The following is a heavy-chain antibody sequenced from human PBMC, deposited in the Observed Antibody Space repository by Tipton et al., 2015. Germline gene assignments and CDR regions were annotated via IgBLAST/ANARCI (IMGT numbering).Heavy chain of an antibody. CDR1: GFTFSDYY. V-gene: IGHV3-11*01. CDR2: ISSNANTI. CDR3: ASTAGVVATLDY. J-gene: IGHJ4*02. Sequence: SLRLSCAASGFTFSDYYMNWIRQAPGKGLEWVSCISSNANTIYYVDSVKGRFTISRDNAGNSLYLQMNSLTAEDTAVYYCASTAGVVATLDYWGQGTLVTVSS. D-gene: IGHD5-12*01.